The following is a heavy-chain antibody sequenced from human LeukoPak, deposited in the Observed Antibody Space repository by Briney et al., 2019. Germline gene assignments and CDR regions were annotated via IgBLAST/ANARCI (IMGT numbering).Heavy chain of an antibody. CDR3: AKTYYDILTGYGGPYYMDV. Sequence: SETLSLTCIVSGGSISSYFWTWIRQPPGKGLEWIGYIYYSGSTNYNPSLKSRVTISVDTSKNQFSLKLSSVTAADTAVYYCAKTYYDILTGYGGPYYMDVWGKGTTVTVSS. J-gene: IGHJ6*03. CDR2: IYYSGST. CDR1: GGSISSYF. D-gene: IGHD3-9*01. V-gene: IGHV4-59*01.